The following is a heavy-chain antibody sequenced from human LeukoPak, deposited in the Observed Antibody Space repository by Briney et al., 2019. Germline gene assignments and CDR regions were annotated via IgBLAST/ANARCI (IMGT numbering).Heavy chain of an antibody. D-gene: IGHD6-19*01. CDR2: ISYDGSSK. CDR1: GFTFSSYG. J-gene: IGHJ5*02. Sequence: GGSLRLSCAASGFTFSSYGSHWVRQAPGKGLEWVAVISYDGSSKYYADSVKGRFTISRDNFKNTLYLQMNSLKPEDTAVYYCSSFGLAVAPNWVDPWGQGTLVTVSS. V-gene: IGHV3-30*03. CDR3: SSFGLAVAPNWVDP.